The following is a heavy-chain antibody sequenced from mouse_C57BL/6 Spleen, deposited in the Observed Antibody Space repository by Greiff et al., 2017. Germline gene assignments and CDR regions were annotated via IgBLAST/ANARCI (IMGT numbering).Heavy chain of an antibody. CDR2: IDPSDSYT. V-gene: IGHV1-69*01. CDR3: ARSDSSGLLFAY. J-gene: IGHJ3*01. Sequence: QVQLQQPGAELVMPGASVKLSCKASGYTFTSYWMHWVKQRPGQGLEWIGEIDPSDSYTNYNQKFKGKSTLTVDKSSSTAYMPLSSLTSEDSAVYYCARSDSSGLLFAYWGQGTLVTVSA. CDR1: GYTFTSYW. D-gene: IGHD3-2*02.